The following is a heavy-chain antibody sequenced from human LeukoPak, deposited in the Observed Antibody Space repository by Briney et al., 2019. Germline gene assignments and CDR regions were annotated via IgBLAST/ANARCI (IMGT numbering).Heavy chain of an antibody. D-gene: IGHD4-23*01. J-gene: IGHJ1*01. CDR2: VSRSGDRT. CDR1: GFTFSSYA. V-gene: IGHV3-23*01. Sequence: GGSLRLSCAASGFTFSSYALSWVRQAPGKGLEWVSAVSRSGDRTYYADSVKGRFTISRDNSKNTLYLQLNSLRAEDTAVYYCAKVHDYGGNSFHFWGQGTLVTVSS. CDR3: AKVHDYGGNSFHF.